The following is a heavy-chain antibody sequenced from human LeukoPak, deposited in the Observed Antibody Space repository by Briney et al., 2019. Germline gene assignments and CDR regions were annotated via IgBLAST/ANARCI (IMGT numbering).Heavy chain of an antibody. CDR1: GGSISSGSYY. V-gene: IGHV4-61*02. Sequence: SETLSLTCTVSGGSISSGSYYWSWIRQPAGKGLEWIGRIYTSGSTNYNPSLKSRVTMSVDTSKNQFSLKLSSVTAADTAVYYCARMKSQYSDYYGSGSYYNYYYGMDVWGQGTTVTVSS. J-gene: IGHJ6*02. CDR2: IYTSGST. CDR3: ARMKSQYSDYYGSGSYYNYYYGMDV. D-gene: IGHD3-10*01.